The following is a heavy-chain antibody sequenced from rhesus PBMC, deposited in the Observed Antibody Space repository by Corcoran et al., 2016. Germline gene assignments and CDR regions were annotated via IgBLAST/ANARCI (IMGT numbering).Heavy chain of an antibody. CDR1: GGSFSSYW. Sequence: QVQLQESGPGLVKPSETLSLTCAVSGGSFSSYWCSWIRQPPGKGLEWIGESNRNSGSTNYSPSLKSRVTISNDASKNPCALKLGSVTAADTAVYYCARDHWNDDYFEFWGQGALVTVSS. J-gene: IGHJ1*01. CDR2: SNRNSGST. V-gene: IGHV4-80*01. D-gene: IGHD1-7*02. CDR3: ARDHWNDDYFEF.